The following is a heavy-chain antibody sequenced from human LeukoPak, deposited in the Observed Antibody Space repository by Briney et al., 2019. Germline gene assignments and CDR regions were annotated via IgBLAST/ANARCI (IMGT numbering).Heavy chain of an antibody. CDR1: GGTFSSYA. CDR2: IIPILGIA. CDR3: ATGGGYVDAFDI. J-gene: IGHJ3*02. V-gene: IGHV1-69*04. Sequence: SVKVSCKASGGTFSSYATSWVRQAPGQGLEWMGRIIPILGIANYAQKFQGRVSITADESTTTAYLELRSLRSEDTAVYYCATGGGYVDAFDIWGQGTMVTVSS. D-gene: IGHD5-12*01.